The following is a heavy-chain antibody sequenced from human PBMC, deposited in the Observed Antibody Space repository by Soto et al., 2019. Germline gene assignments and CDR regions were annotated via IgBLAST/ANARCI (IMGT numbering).Heavy chain of an antibody. CDR1: GYTFTGYY. V-gene: IGHV1-2*04. D-gene: IGHD2-2*02. Sequence: ASVKVSCKASGYTFTGYYMHWVRQAPGQGLEWMGWINPDSGGTNYAQKFQGWVTMTRDTSISTAYMELSRLRSDDTAVYYCAREVVPAAIPYYGMDVWGQGTTVTVSS. CDR2: INPDSGGT. CDR3: AREVVPAAIPYYGMDV. J-gene: IGHJ6*02.